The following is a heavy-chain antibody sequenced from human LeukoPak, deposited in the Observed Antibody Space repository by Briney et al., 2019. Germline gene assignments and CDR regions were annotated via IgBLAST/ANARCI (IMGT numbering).Heavy chain of an antibody. CDR1: GFTFSSYA. CDR2: ISGSGGST. D-gene: IGHD4-17*01. Sequence: GGSLRLSCAASGFTFSSYAMSWVRQAPGKGLEWVSGISGSGGSTSYADSVKGRFTLSRDNSKNTLYLQMNSLRAEDTAIYYCAKDRWTTVSRYFDYWGQGTLVTVSS. J-gene: IGHJ4*02. V-gene: IGHV3-23*01. CDR3: AKDRWTTVSRYFDY.